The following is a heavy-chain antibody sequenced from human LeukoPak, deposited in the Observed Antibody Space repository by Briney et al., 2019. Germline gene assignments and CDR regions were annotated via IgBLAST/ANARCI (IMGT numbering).Heavy chain of an antibody. CDR2: ISYDGSNK. CDR1: GFTFSSYA. CDR3: VKDRAYCSGGSCYDFDY. V-gene: IGHV3-30-3*01. D-gene: IGHD2-15*01. Sequence: GGSLRLSCVASGFTFSSYAMHWVRQAPGKGLEWVAVISYDGSNKDHADSVKGRFTISRDNSKNTLYLQMNSLRGEDTAVYYCVKDRAYCSGGSCYDFDYWGQGTLVTVSS. J-gene: IGHJ4*02.